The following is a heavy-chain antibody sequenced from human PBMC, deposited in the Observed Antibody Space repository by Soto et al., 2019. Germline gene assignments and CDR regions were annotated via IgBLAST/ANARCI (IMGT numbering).Heavy chain of an antibody. D-gene: IGHD2-8*01. Sequence: SETLSLTYPVSGGSISSYYWSWIRQPPGKGLEWIGYIYYSGSTNYNPSLKSRVTISVDTSKKQFSLKLSSVTAADTAVYYCARDPIYCTNGVCYSWFDPWGQGTMVTVSS. CDR1: GGSISSYY. V-gene: IGHV4-59*01. CDR2: IYYSGST. J-gene: IGHJ5*02. CDR3: ARDPIYCTNGVCYSWFDP.